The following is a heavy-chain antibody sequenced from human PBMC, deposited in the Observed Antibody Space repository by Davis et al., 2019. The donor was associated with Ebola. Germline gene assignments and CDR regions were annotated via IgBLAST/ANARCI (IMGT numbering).Heavy chain of an antibody. D-gene: IGHD2-8*01. CDR3: AKDIPGAMLGAFEY. Sequence: SQTLSLTCAISGDSVSSDSASWNWIRQSPSRGLDWLGRTYYRSKWYNDYAVSVKSRITITPDTSNNQFSLLLKSVTPEDTAVYYCAKDIPGAMLGAFEYWGQGTLVTVSS. V-gene: IGHV6-1*01. CDR2: TYYRSKWYN. CDR1: GDSVSSDSAS. J-gene: IGHJ4*02.